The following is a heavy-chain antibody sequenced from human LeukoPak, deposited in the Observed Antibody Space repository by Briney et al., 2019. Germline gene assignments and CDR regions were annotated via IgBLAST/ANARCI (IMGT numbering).Heavy chain of an antibody. V-gene: IGHV4-38-2*02. Sequence: ASETLSLTCTVSGYSISSGYYWGWIRQPPGKGLEWIGSIYHSGSTYYNPSLKSRVTISVDTSKNQFSLKLSSVTAADTAVYYCARVRITIFGVVNYFDYWGQGTLVTVSS. CDR1: GYSISSGYY. CDR3: ARVRITIFGVVNYFDY. CDR2: IYHSGST. J-gene: IGHJ4*02. D-gene: IGHD3-3*01.